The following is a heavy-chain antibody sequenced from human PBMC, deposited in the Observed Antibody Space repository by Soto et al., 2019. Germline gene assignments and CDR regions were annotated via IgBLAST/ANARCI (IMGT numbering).Heavy chain of an antibody. D-gene: IGHD2-21*02. V-gene: IGHV1-46*01. CDR3: SRVYCGGDCYARTYYYYGMDV. Sequence: GASVKVSCKASGYTFTSYYMHWVRQAPGQGLEWMGIINPSGGSTSYAQKFQGRVTMTRDTSTSTVYMELSSLRSEDTAVYYCSRVYCGGDCYARTYYYYGMDVGGQGTTVTVSS. J-gene: IGHJ6*02. CDR2: INPSGGST. CDR1: GYTFTSYY.